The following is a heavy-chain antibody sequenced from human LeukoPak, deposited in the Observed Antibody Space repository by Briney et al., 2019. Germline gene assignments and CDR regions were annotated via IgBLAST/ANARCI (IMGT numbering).Heavy chain of an antibody. CDR1: GGSISSYY. Sequence: SETLSLTCTVSGGSISSYYWSWIRQPPGKGLEWIGEINHSGSTNYNPSLKSRVTISVDTSKNQFSLKLSSVTAADTAVYYCARGSPYSEFDYWGQGTLVTVSS. J-gene: IGHJ4*02. D-gene: IGHD3-3*01. CDR3: ARGSPYSEFDY. CDR2: INHSGST. V-gene: IGHV4-34*01.